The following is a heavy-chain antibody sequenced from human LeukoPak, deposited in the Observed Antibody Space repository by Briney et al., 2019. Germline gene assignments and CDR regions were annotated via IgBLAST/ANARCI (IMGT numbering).Heavy chain of an antibody. V-gene: IGHV3-23*01. CDR2: ISGSDGST. CDR1: GFTFSTYA. Sequence: GGSLRLSCAASGFTFSTYAMTWVRQAPGKGLEWVSAISGSDGSTFYADSVKGRFTISRDNSKNTLYLQMNSLRAEDTALYYCAKDGFSSSWYNWFDPWGQGTLVTVSS. CDR3: AKDGFSSSWYNWFDP. D-gene: IGHD6-13*01. J-gene: IGHJ5*02.